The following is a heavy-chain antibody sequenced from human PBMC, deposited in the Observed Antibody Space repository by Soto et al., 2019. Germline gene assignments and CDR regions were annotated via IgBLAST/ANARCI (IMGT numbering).Heavy chain of an antibody. D-gene: IGHD2-8*01. CDR2: ISAYNGNT. Sequence: GASVKVSCTASGYTFTSYGISWVRQAPGQGLEWMGWISAYNGNTNYAQKLQGRVTMTTDTSTSTAYMELRSLRSDDTAVYYCARDVGYGTNGVCYTYGMDVWGQGTTVTVSS. CDR1: GYTFTSYG. V-gene: IGHV1-18*01. CDR3: ARDVGYGTNGVCYTYGMDV. J-gene: IGHJ6*02.